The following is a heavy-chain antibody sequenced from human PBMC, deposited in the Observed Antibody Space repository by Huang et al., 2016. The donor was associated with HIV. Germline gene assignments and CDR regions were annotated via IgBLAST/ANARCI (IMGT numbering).Heavy chain of an antibody. CDR3: TRAVWFAENWFDI. J-gene: IGHJ5*02. CDR2: MNPDSGNP. V-gene: IGHV1-8*02. CDR1: GYTFRDYS. D-gene: IGHD3-10*01. Sequence: QVQLVQSGAEVKRPGASVKVSCKASGYTFRDYSLNWVRQAPGQGLEWMGWMNPDSGNPGDAPSLQGRVTMTRDISISTAYMELRSLRFEDTAVYYCTRAVWFAENWFDIWGQGTPVIVSS.